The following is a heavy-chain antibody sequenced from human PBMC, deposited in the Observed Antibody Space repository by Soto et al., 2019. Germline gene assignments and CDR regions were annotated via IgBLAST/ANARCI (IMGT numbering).Heavy chain of an antibody. D-gene: IGHD3-16*01. J-gene: IGHJ5*02. CDR2: IYWDDDK. CDR3: ALTLLGLDWFDP. V-gene: IGHV2-5*02. CDR1: GFSLSTSGVG. Sequence: QITLKESGPTLVKPTQTLTLTCTFSGFSLSTSGVGVGWIRQPPGKALEWLALIYWDDDKRYSPSLKSRLTITKDTPKNQVVLTMTNMDPVDTATYYCALTLLGLDWFDPWGQGTLVTVSS.